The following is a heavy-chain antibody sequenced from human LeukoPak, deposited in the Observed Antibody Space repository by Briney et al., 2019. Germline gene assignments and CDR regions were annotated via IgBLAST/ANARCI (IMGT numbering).Heavy chain of an antibody. J-gene: IGHJ4*02. D-gene: IGHD3-3*01. CDR2: INHSGST. CDR1: GGSFRGYY. Sequence: SETLSLTCALYGGSFRGYYWSWIRQPPGKGLEGIGEINHSGSTNYNPSHKSRVTISVDTSKNQFSLELSSVTAADTAVYYCASTKYYDFWSGYYTDYYFDYWGQGTLVTV. V-gene: IGHV4-34*01. CDR3: ASTKYYDFWSGYYTDYYFDY.